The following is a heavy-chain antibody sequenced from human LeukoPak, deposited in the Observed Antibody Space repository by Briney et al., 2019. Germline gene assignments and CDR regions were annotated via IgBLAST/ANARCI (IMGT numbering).Heavy chain of an antibody. V-gene: IGHV1-2*06. CDR1: GYTFTGYY. D-gene: IGHD5-18*01. Sequence: ASVKVSCKASGYTFTGYYMHWVRQAPGQGLEWMGRINPNSGGTNYAQKFQGRVTMTRDTSISTAYMELSRLRSDDTAVYYCARGIQLWLWNHYGMDVWGQGTTVTVSS. CDR2: INPNSGGT. CDR3: ARGIQLWLWNHYGMDV. J-gene: IGHJ6*02.